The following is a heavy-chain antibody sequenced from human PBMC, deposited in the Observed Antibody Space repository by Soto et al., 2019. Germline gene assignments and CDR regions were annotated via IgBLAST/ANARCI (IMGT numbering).Heavy chain of an antibody. CDR3: AKDGVVMPGSRGDWFDP. CDR2: ISGSGGTT. J-gene: IGHJ5*02. CDR1: GFTFSTHA. Sequence: GGSLRLSCAASGFTFSTHAMSWVRQAPGKGLEWVSGISGSGGTTYYADSMKGRFTIARDNSKNTLYLQMNSLRAEDTAVYYCAKDGVVMPGSRGDWFDPWGQGSLVTVSS. D-gene: IGHD2-8*01. V-gene: IGHV3-23*01.